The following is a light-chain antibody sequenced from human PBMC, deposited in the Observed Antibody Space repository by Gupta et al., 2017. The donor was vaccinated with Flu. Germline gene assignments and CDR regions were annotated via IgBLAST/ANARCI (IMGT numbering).Light chain of an antibody. J-gene: IGLJ3*02. CDR2: DVT. CDR3: CSYVGDSNWA. Sequence: QSALTQPASVSGSPGQSITISCTGTSSAFGSHNLVSWYQQHPGKARKLIIYDVTRRPSGLSNRFSGSKSGNTASLTISGLQADDEADYYCCSYVGDSNWAFGGGTKLTV. CDR1: SSAFGSHNL. V-gene: IGLV2-23*02.